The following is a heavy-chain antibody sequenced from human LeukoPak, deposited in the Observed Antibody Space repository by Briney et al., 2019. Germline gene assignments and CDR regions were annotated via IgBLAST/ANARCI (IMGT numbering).Heavy chain of an antibody. D-gene: IGHD6-19*01. CDR1: GFTLSDYY. Sequence: PGGSLRLSCAASGFTLSDYYMSWIRQAPGKGLEWVSYISSSGSSIDYADSVRGRFTISRDNAKNSLYLQMNSLRAEDTAVYYCARDGVAVGGNAPVDYWGQGILVTVSS. V-gene: IGHV3-11*01. CDR2: ISSSGSSI. CDR3: ARDGVAVGGNAPVDY. J-gene: IGHJ4*02.